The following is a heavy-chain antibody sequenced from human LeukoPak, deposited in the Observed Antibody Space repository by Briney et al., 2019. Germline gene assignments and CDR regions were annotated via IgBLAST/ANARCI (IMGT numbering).Heavy chain of an antibody. CDR3: ARVPGIAFPDY. V-gene: IGHV3-23*01. D-gene: IGHD6-13*01. J-gene: IGHJ4*02. CDR2: ISGSGGNT. CDR1: GFTFSTYA. Sequence: GGSLRLSCAASGFTFSTYAMTWVRQAPGKGLEWVSDISGSGGNTYHADSVKGRFTISRDNSKNTLCLQMNSLRAEDTAVYYCARVPGIAFPDYWGQGTLVTVSS.